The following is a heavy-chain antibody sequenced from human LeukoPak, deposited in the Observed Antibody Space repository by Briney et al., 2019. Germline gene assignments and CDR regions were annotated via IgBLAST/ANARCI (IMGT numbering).Heavy chain of an antibody. V-gene: IGHV3-74*01. D-gene: IGHD3-10*01. CDR1: GFTFSSYW. CDR2: IRTDGTIT. Sequence: PGGSLRLSCAASGFTFSSYWMHWVRQAPGMGLVWVSRIRTDGTITTYADSVKGRFSISRDNAKNTLNLQMNSLRAEDTAIYYCAKADYGSGSPSWGQGTLVTVSS. J-gene: IGHJ4*02. CDR3: AKADYGSGSPS.